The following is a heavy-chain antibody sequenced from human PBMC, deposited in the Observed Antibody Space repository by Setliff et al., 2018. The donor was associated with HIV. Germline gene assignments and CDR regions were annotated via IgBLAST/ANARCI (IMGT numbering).Heavy chain of an antibody. V-gene: IGHV3-33*01. D-gene: IGHD3-10*01. J-gene: IGHJ4*02. Sequence: GGSLRLSCAVSKFTFSDYGMNWVRQAPAKGLEWVAVIWYDGSNKYYADSVKSRFTISRDNAKNSLYLQMNSLRAGDTGVYYCARRAPRVTMVRGVIKSVPYYFDYWGQGTLVTVSS. CDR1: KFTFSDYG. CDR3: ARRAPRVTMVRGVIKSVPYYFDY. CDR2: IWYDGSNK.